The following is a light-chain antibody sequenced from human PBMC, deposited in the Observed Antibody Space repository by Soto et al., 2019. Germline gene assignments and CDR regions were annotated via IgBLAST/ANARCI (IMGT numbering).Light chain of an antibody. V-gene: IGKV3-11*01. CDR3: QQRSNWPPVLT. CDR2: GAS. Sequence: EIVLTQSPASLSLSPGERATLSCRASQSVSSHLAWFQQRPGQAPRLLIYGASNRATGIPARFGGSGSGTNFTLTISSLEPEDFAVYYCQQRSNWPPVLTFGGGTEVEIK. J-gene: IGKJ4*01. CDR1: QSVSSH.